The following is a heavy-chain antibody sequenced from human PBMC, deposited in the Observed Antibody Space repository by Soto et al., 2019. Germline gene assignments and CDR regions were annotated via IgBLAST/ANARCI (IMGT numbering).Heavy chain of an antibody. CDR2: ISSSGSTI. CDR1: GFTFSDYY. CDR3: ASLAITIFGVVPYYYYMDV. J-gene: IGHJ6*03. D-gene: IGHD3-3*01. V-gene: IGHV3-11*01. Sequence: PGGSLRLSCAASGFTFSDYYMSWIRQAPGKGLEWVSYISSSGSTIYYADSVKGRFTISRDNAKNSLYLQMNSLRAEDTAVYYYASLAITIFGVVPYYYYMDVWGKGTTVTVSS.